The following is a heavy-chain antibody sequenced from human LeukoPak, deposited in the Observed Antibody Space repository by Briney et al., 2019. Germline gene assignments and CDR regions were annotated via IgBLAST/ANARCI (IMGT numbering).Heavy chain of an antibody. CDR3: AKAIRAVAGTGLDY. CDR1: GFTFSSYE. J-gene: IGHJ4*02. V-gene: IGHV3-48*03. Sequence: PGGSLRLSCAASGFTFSSYEMNWVRQAPGKGLEWFSYISSSGSTIYYADSVKGRFTISRDNSKNSLYLQMNSLRAEDTALYYCAKAIRAVAGTGLDYWGQGTLVTVSS. D-gene: IGHD6-19*01. CDR2: ISSSGSTI.